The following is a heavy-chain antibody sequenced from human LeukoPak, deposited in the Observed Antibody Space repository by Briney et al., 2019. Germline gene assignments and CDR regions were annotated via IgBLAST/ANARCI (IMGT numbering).Heavy chain of an antibody. CDR3: ATDSSSWYGGDY. D-gene: IGHD6-13*01. V-gene: IGHV1-69*13. J-gene: IGHJ4*02. Sequence: GASVKVSCKASGYTFTSYYMHWVRQAPGQGLEWMGGIIPIFGTANYAQKFQGRVTITADESTSTAYMELSSLRSEDTAVYYCATDSSSWYGGDYWGQGTLVTVSS. CDR2: IIPIFGTA. CDR1: GYTFTSYY.